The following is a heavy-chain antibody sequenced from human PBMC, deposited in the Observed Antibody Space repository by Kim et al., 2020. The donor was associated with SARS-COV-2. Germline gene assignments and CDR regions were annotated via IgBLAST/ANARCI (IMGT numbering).Heavy chain of an antibody. J-gene: IGHJ4*03. CDR2: ISGSAGST. V-gene: IGHV3-23*01. Sequence: GGSLRLSCAASGFTFSNYDMSWVRQAPGKGLEWVAPISGSAGSTSSADFAHGRFTISIANSNTTLNVQMNTLRPETEAMYDCSYDTMYTSCCFYSRG. CDR3: SYDTMYTSCCFYS. D-gene: IGHD6-19*01. CDR1: GFTFSNYD.